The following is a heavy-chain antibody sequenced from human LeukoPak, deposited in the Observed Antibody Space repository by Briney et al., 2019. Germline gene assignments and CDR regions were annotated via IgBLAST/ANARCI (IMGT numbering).Heavy chain of an antibody. J-gene: IGHJ5*02. CDR3: AARMDFWSGYYANWFDP. Sequence: PSETLSLTCAVSGGSISSGGYSWSWIRQPPGKGLEWIGYIYHSGSTYYNPSLKSRVTTSVDRSKNQFSLKLSSVTAADTAVYYCAARMDFWSGYYANWFDPWGQGTLVTVSS. CDR2: IYHSGST. V-gene: IGHV4-30-2*01. D-gene: IGHD3-3*01. CDR1: GGSISSGGYS.